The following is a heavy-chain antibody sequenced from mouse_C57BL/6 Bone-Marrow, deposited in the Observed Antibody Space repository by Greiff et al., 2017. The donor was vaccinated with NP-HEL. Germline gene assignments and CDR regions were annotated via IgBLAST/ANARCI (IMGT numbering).Heavy chain of an antibody. CDR1: GFSLTSYG. D-gene: IGHD2-4*01. V-gene: IGHV2-2*01. Sequence: QVQLQQSGPGLVQPSQSLSITCTVSGFSLTSYGVHWVRQSPGKGLEWLGVLWSGGSTDSNAAFISKLSFSKDNSKSQVFFKMNSLQADDTAIYYCASPVYYDYDGAWFAYWGQGTLGTVSA. CDR3: ASPVYYDYDGAWFAY. J-gene: IGHJ3*01. CDR2: LWSGGST.